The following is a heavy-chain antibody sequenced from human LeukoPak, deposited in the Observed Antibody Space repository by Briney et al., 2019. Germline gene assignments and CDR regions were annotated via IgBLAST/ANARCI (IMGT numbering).Heavy chain of an antibody. J-gene: IGHJ6*02. V-gene: IGHV4-59*01. CDR2: IYYSGST. CDR1: SGSIRTSY. Sequence: PSETLSLTCTVSSGSIRTSYCSWIRQPPGKGLEWIGYIYYSGSTNYNPSLKSRVTISVYTSKNQFSLKLNSVTAADTAAYYCAREGRTYGMDVWGQGTTVTVSS. CDR3: AREGRTYGMDV.